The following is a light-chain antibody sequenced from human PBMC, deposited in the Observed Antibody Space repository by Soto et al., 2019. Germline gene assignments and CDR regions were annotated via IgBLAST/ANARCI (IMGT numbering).Light chain of an antibody. Sequence: QSALTQPASVSGSPGQSITISCTGTSSDVGGYNYVSWYQQHPGKAPKLMIYDVSNRPSGVSNRFSGSKSGNTASLTISGLQVEDEAAYYCSSYTSSSTFVVFGGGTKLTVL. J-gene: IGLJ2*01. V-gene: IGLV2-14*01. CDR1: SSDVGGYNY. CDR2: DVS. CDR3: SSYTSSSTFVV.